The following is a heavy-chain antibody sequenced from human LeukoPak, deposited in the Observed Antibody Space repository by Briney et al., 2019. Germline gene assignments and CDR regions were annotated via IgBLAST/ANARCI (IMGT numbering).Heavy chain of an antibody. V-gene: IGHV3-7*01. D-gene: IGHD4-23*01. J-gene: IGHJ4*02. CDR3: ARAPGGNSFGGY. Sequence: GGSLRLSCAASGFTFTDYWMSWVRQPPGKGLEWVANIKQDGSEKYYVDSVKGRFTISRDNAENSVYLQMNSLRAEDTAVYYCARAPGGNSFGGYWGQGTLVTVSS. CDR2: IKQDGSEK. CDR1: GFTFTDYW.